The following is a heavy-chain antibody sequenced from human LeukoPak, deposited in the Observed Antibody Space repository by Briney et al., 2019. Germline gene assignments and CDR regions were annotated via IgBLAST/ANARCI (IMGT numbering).Heavy chain of an antibody. Sequence: ESSQTLSLTCTASGGSISSGGYYWSWIRQPPGKGLEWIGYIYYSGSTYYNPSLKSRVTISVDTSKNHFSLKLSSVTAADTAVYYCASLDSSGYYFLDYWGRGTLVTVSS. CDR2: IYYSGST. CDR1: GGSISSGGYY. D-gene: IGHD3-22*01. CDR3: ASLDSSGYYFLDY. V-gene: IGHV4-30-4*08. J-gene: IGHJ4*02.